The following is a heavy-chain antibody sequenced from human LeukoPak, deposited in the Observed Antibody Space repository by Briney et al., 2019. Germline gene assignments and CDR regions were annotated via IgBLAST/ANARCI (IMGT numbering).Heavy chain of an antibody. V-gene: IGHV5-51*01. CDR1: GYTFTNYW. Sequence: GESLKISCKGSGYTFTNYWIGWVRQMPGKGLEFMGIIYPGDSDTRYSPSFQGQVTISVDKSINTAYLQWSSLKASDSAMYYCARAGRMVRGVINYWGQGTLVTVSS. CDR2: IYPGDSDT. D-gene: IGHD3-10*01. CDR3: ARAGRMVRGVINY. J-gene: IGHJ4*02.